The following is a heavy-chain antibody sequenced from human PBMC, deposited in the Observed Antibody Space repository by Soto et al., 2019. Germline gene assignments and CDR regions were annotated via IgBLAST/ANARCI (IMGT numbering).Heavy chain of an antibody. CDR1: GFSLTTTSMG. CDR2: IDWDDDQ. J-gene: IGHJ4*02. V-gene: IGHV2-5*02. D-gene: IGHD1-7*01. CDR3: AHAGNYDLLSFDH. Sequence: QITLKESGPPLVRPAQTLTLTCAFSGFSLTTTSMGVAWIRQPPGKALEWLALIDWDDDQRYTPSLKDRLTISNDTSRSRVVLTISNMNPEDTGTYFCAHAGNYDLLSFDHWGPGTLVTVAS.